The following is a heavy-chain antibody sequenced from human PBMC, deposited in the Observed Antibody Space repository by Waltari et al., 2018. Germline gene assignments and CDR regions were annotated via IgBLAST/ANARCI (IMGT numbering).Heavy chain of an antibody. V-gene: IGHV3-53*01. CDR1: GFSVSRNY. D-gene: IGHD6-25*01. J-gene: IGHJ6*02. CDR2: IYTDGTA. CDR3: ARSEADEGMDV. Sequence: VQLVESGGGLMQPGGSLRLSCAASGFSVSRNYMSWVRQAPGKGLEWVSLIYTDGTAYYADSVKGRFTISRDNSKNTLYLQMNSLRAEDTAVYYCARSEADEGMDVWGQGTTVTVSS.